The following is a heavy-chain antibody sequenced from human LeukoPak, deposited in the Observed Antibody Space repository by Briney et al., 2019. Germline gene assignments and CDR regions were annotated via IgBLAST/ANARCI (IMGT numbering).Heavy chain of an antibody. CDR1: GFTFSSYG. J-gene: IGHJ5*02. V-gene: IGHV3-30*18. CDR3: AKEDGDGDYPNWFDP. D-gene: IGHD4-17*01. Sequence: PGGSLRLSCAASGFTFSSYGMHWVRQAPGKGLEWVAVISYDGSRKHYADSVKGRFTISRDNSKNTLDLQMNSLRAEDTAVYYCAKEDGDGDYPNWFDPWGQGTLVTVSS. CDR2: ISYDGSRK.